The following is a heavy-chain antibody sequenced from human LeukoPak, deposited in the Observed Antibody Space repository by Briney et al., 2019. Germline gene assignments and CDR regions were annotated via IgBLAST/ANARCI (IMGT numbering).Heavy chain of an antibody. J-gene: IGHJ3*02. Sequence: SETLSLTCTVSGGSITTNTSYWGWIRQPPGKGLEWIGSSYYTGSIHHNPSLKSRVTISVDTSKNQFSLKLSSVTAADTAVYYCAREQWLPSGAFDIWGQGTMVTVSS. V-gene: IGHV4-39*07. CDR1: GGSITTNTSY. CDR2: SYYTGSI. CDR3: AREQWLPSGAFDI. D-gene: IGHD6-19*01.